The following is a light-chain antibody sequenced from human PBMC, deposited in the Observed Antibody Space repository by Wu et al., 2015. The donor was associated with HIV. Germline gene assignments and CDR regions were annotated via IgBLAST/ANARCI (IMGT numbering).Light chain of an antibody. J-gene: IGKJ3*01. V-gene: IGKV1-39*01. CDR3: QQRVVGFT. Sequence: SGVPSRFSGNGSGTDFSLTVNNLQPEDYATYYCQQRVVGFTFGPGTKVDIK.